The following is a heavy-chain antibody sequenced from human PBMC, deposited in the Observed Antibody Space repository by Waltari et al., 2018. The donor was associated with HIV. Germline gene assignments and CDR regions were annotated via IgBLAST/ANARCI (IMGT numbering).Heavy chain of an antibody. CDR1: GFSFGPYW. CDR2: IDQDGSRI. V-gene: IGHV3-74*01. Sequence: EVQLVECGGGLVRPGLSLRLVCAASGFSFGPYWMHWVRQVPGKGPVWVSRIDQDGSRISYADSVKGRFTISRDNARNILYLQMNSLRVEDTAVYYCARMTSPYFIDYWGLGTLVTVSS. J-gene: IGHJ4*02. CDR3: ARMTSPYFIDY. D-gene: IGHD2-21*02.